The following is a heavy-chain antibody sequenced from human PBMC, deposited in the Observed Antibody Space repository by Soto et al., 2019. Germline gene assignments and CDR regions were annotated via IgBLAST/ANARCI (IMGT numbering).Heavy chain of an antibody. Sequence: GGSLRLSCAASGFSFNNFEMAWVRQAPGKGLEWVSYITTSRSSTYYADAVKGRFTISRDNAKNSLFLQMSSLRAEDTAVYYCARVMYATWSSFDYWGQGTQVTVSS. V-gene: IGHV3-48*03. CDR2: ITTSRSST. CDR1: GFSFNNFE. D-gene: IGHD2-8*01. CDR3: ARVMYATWSSFDY. J-gene: IGHJ4*02.